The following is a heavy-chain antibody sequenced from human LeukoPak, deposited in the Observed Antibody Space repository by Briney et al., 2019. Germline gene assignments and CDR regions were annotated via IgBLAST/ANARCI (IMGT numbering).Heavy chain of an antibody. CDR3: ARDYYGSGSYYDY. J-gene: IGHJ4*02. Sequence: GGSLRLSCAASGFTLSTHSMNWVRQAPGKGLEWVSYISSTGSTIYYADSVKGRFTISRDNAKNSLYLQMNSLRAEDTAAYYCARDYYGSGSYYDYWGQGTLVTVSS. D-gene: IGHD3-10*01. V-gene: IGHV3-48*01. CDR2: ISSTGSTI. CDR1: GFTLSTHS.